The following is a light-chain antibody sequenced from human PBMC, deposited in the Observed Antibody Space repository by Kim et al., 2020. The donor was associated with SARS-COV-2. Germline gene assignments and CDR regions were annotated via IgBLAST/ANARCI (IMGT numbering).Light chain of an antibody. J-gene: IGLJ3*02. V-gene: IGLV3-25*03. CDR1: TSPKKS. CDR2: KDS. Sequence: VSPGQTARITWSGDTSPKKSAYWYQQKPGQAPVMVIFKDSERASGIPERFSGSRSGTTLTLTIRGVQAEDEAKYYCQSADRSATASFGGGTQLTVL. CDR3: QSADRSATAS.